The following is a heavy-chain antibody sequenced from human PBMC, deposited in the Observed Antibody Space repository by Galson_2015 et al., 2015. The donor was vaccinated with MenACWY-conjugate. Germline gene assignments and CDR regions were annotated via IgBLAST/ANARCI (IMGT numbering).Heavy chain of an antibody. Sequence: SETLSLTCTVSTGSISRYYWSWIRQPPGKGLEWIGYIHYSGTTKYNPSPKSRVTISLDTSKQFSLKLSSVTAADTAVYYCARDGEVAGIFEYWGQGTLVTVSS. D-gene: IGHD6-19*01. V-gene: IGHV4-59*01. J-gene: IGHJ4*02. CDR2: IHYSGTT. CDR1: TGSISRYY. CDR3: ARDGEVAGIFEY.